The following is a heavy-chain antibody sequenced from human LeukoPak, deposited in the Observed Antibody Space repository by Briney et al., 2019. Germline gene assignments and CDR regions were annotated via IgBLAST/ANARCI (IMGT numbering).Heavy chain of an antibody. CDR2: INPNSGGT. CDR3: ARVNSKDTAMGRPFDY. Sequence: GASVKVSCKASGYTFTGYYLHWVRQAPGQGLEWMGWINPNSGGTNYAQKFQGRVTMTRDTSISTAYMELSRLRSDDTAVYYCARVNSKDTAMGRPFDYWGQGTLVTVSP. D-gene: IGHD5-18*01. V-gene: IGHV1-2*02. CDR1: GYTFTGYY. J-gene: IGHJ4*02.